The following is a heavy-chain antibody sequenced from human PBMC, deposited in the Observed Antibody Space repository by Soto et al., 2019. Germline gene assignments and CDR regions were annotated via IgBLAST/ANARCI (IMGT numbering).Heavy chain of an antibody. Sequence: QVQLVESGGGLVKTGGSLRLSCAASGFTFSDYYMNWIRQAPGKGLEWVSYISSGSRYTTYADSVKGRFTISRDNAKNSLYLQMNSLRAEDTAVYYCARGGDILTGYYTLDYWGQGTLVTVSS. J-gene: IGHJ4*02. V-gene: IGHV3-11*05. CDR3: ARGGDILTGYYTLDY. CDR2: ISSGSRYT. CDR1: GFTFSDYY. D-gene: IGHD3-9*01.